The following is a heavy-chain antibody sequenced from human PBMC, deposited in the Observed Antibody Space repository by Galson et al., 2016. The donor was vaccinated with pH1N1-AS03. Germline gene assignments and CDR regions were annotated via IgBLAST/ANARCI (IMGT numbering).Heavy chain of an antibody. CDR2: INPVFNTA. CDR1: GGTLSSLG. Sequence: SVKVSCKASGGTLSSLGVAWLRQAPGQTLEWLGFINPVFNTANYAQKFQGRLTITTGDSTTTTYMDLTSLRAEDTAVYYCAKRGGLPSEGMTYFDSWGQGTLVPVSS. CDR3: AKRGGLPSEGMTYFDS. V-gene: IGHV1-69*05. D-gene: IGHD2-2*01. J-gene: IGHJ4*02.